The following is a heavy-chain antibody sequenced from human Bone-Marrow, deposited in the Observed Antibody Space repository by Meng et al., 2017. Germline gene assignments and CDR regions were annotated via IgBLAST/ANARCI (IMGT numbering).Heavy chain of an antibody. CDR2: IIPILGIA. CDR3: ARIDQYGGNDY. Sequence: QVQLVPSGAEVKKPGSSVKVACKASGGTFSSYTISWVRQAPGQGLEWMGRIIPILGIANYAQKFQGRVTITADKSTSTAYMELSSLRSEDTAVYYCARIDQYGGNDYWGQGTLVTVSS. V-gene: IGHV1-69*02. CDR1: GGTFSSYT. J-gene: IGHJ4*02. D-gene: IGHD4-23*01.